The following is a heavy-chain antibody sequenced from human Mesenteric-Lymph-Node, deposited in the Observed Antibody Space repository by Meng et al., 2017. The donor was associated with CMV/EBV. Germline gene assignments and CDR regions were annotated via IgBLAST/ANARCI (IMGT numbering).Heavy chain of an antibody. V-gene: IGHV3-74*01. Sequence: GGSLRLSCAASGFTFSSYWMHWVRQVPGKGLVWVSRINSDGSSTTYADSVKGRLIISRDNAKNSLYLQMNSLRVEDTAVYYCARDPNLRDRGWLDPWGQGTLVTVSS. CDR3: ARDPNLRDRGWLDP. CDR1: GFTFSSYW. CDR2: INSDGSST. J-gene: IGHJ5*02. D-gene: IGHD5-24*01.